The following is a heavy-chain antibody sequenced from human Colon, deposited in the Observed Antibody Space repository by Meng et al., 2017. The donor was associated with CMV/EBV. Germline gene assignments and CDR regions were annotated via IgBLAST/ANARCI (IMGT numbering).Heavy chain of an antibody. CDR2: IHWDDDK. J-gene: IGHJ4*02. CDR1: GFSLTTTGAG. Sequence: ITLKESGPALVKPTQTLTLTCPFSGFSLTTTGAGVAWVRQPPGKAPELLALIHWDDDKRYSPSLKNRLNITKDTSKNQVVLAMTDLDPADTGTFYCARHSLTMLTDWGQGALVTVSS. D-gene: IGHD2-8*01. CDR3: ARHSLTMLTD. V-gene: IGHV2-5*02.